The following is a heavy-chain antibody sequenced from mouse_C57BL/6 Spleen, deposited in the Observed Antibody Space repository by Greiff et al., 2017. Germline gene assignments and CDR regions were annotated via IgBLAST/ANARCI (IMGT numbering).Heavy chain of an antibody. CDR2: ISYSGST. J-gene: IGHJ4*01. CDR1: GYSIISDY. D-gene: IGHD2-1*01. Sequence: EVKLQESGPGLAKPSQTLSLTCSVTGYSIISDYWNWFRKFPGNKLEYMGYISYSGSTYYNPSLKSRISITRDTSTNQYYLQLNSVTTEDTATYYCARYRYYGNYAMDYWGQGTSVTVSS. V-gene: IGHV3-8*01. CDR3: ARYRYYGNYAMDY.